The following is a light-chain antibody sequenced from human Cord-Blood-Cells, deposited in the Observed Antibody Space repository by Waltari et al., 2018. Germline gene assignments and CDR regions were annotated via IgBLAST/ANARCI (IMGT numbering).Light chain of an antibody. Sequence: QSALTQPASVSGSPGQSITISCTGTSSDVGGYNYVSWYQQHPGKAPKLMIYAGSKRPSGVYNRFSGSKSGNTASLTISGLQAEDEADYYCSSYTSSSTFWVFGGGTKLTVL. CDR1: SSDVGGYNY. CDR2: AGS. J-gene: IGLJ3*02. V-gene: IGLV2-14*01. CDR3: SSYTSSSTFWV.